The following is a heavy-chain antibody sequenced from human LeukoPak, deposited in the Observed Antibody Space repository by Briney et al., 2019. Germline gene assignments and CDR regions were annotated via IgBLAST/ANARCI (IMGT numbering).Heavy chain of an antibody. D-gene: IGHD5-18*01. CDR1: GFTFSSDW. Sequence: GGSLRLSCAASGFTFSSDWMSWVRQAPGKGLAWVANIKQDGSEKYYVDSVKGRFTIYRDNAKNSLYLQMNSLRAEDTAVYYCARDRGYSYGRPFHYWGQGTLVTVSS. V-gene: IGHV3-7*01. CDR2: IKQDGSEK. J-gene: IGHJ4*02. CDR3: ARDRGYSYGRPFHY.